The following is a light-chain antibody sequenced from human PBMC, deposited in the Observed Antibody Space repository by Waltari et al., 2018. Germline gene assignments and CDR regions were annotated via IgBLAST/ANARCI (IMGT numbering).Light chain of an antibody. V-gene: IGLV2-23*02. Sequence: QSALTQPASVSGSTGQSITLSCNGTSSDVGSYNLSYWYQQHHGKAPKLMIYEVTKRPSGVSNRFSGSKSGNTASLTISGLQAEDESDYYCCSDAGASTHVVFGGGTKVTVL. J-gene: IGLJ2*01. CDR3: CSDAGASTHVV. CDR2: EVT. CDR1: SSDVGSYNL.